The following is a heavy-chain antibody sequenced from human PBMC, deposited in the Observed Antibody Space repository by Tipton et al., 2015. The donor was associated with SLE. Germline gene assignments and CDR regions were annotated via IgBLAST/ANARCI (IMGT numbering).Heavy chain of an antibody. D-gene: IGHD6-19*01. J-gene: IGHJ4*02. CDR1: GGSISPHY. V-gene: IGHV4-59*11. CDR3: ARDVDRWLFRD. Sequence: TLSLTCTVSGGSISPHYWSWIRQPPGKGLEWIGYIYFGGSTTYNPSLKSRVTISVDTSKNQFSLKLSSVTAADTALYYCARDVDRWLFRDWGQGTLVTVSS. CDR2: IYFGGST.